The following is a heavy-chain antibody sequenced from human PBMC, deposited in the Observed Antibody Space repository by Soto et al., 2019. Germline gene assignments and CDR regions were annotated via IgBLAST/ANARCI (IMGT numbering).Heavy chain of an antibody. CDR1: GYSFTSYW. V-gene: IGHV5-51*01. J-gene: IGHJ5*02. CDR2: IYPGDSDT. CDR3: ARRKITIFGVEDNWFDP. Sequence: LGESLKISCKGSGYSFTSYWIGWVRQMPGKGLEWMGIIYPGDSDTRYSPSFQGQVTISADKSISTAYLQWSSLKASDTAMYYCARRKITIFGVEDNWFDPWGQGTLVTVSS. D-gene: IGHD3-3*01.